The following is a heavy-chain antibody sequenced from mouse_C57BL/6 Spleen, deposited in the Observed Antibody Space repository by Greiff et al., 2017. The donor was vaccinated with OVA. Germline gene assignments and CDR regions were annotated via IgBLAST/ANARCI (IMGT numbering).Heavy chain of an antibody. CDR2: IDPSDSYT. D-gene: IGHD5-5*01. J-gene: IGHJ4*01. V-gene: IGHV1-50*01. Sequence: VQLQQPGAELVKPGASVKLSCKASGYTFTSYWMQWVKQRPGQGLEWIGEIDPSDSYTNYNQKFKGKATLTVDTSSSTAYMQLSSLTSEDSAVYYCAREEVLYATLRDYAMDYWGQGTSVTVSS. CDR1: GYTFTSYW. CDR3: AREEVLYATLRDYAMDY.